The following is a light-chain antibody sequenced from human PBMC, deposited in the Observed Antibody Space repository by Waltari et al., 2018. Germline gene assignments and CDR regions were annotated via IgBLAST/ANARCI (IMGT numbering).Light chain of an antibody. CDR3: CSYAGSGTFVV. V-gene: IGLV2-23*03. CDR2: DGS. CDR1: SSDVGSYNL. J-gene: IGLJ2*01. Sequence: QSALTQPASVSGSPGQSITISCTATSSDVGSYNLVSWYQQHPGKAPKLIIYDGSKRPAGRSNRISGSKSGNTAALTISGRQAEDEADYYCCSYAGSGTFVVVGGGTKLTGL.